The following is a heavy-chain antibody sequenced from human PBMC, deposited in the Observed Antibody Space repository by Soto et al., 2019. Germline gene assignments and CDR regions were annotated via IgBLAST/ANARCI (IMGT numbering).Heavy chain of an antibody. D-gene: IGHD2-21*02. CDR3: AKGFIVVVTVIRPDDSFDV. CDR2: ISGGGGST. V-gene: IGHV3-23*01. Sequence: EVQLLESGGGLVQPGGSLRLSCAASGFTFGNYGMNWARQAPGKGLEWVSGISGGGGSTYYADSVKGRFTISRDPSKNTVFLEMNSLRAEDTAVYYCAKGFIVVVTVIRPDDSFDVWGQGTLVTVSS. CDR1: GFTFGNYG. J-gene: IGHJ3*01.